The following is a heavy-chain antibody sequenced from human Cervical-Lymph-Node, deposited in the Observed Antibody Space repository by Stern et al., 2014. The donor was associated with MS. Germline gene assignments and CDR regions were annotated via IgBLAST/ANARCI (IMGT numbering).Heavy chain of an antibody. J-gene: IGHJ6*02. CDR3: AQINLSHYYAMDV. CDR1: GSSLTSRGMC. CDR2: IDWDDGK. V-gene: IGHV2-70*11. Sequence: SGPALVKHTQTLTLTCIVSGSSLTSRGMCVNWIRQSPGRALEWLARIDWDDGKYYSPSLKSRSSISRDTSKNQVVLTVTDMDPVDTGTYYCAQINLSHYYAMDVWGQGTAVTVSS.